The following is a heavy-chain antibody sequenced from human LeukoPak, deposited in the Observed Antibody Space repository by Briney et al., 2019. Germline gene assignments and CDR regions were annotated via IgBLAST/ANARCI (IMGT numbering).Heavy chain of an antibody. CDR2: INPSGGST. D-gene: IGHD6-13*01. J-gene: IGHJ4*02. CDR3: ARGSGIAAAGTEGDY. CDR1: GYTFTSYY. Sequence: GASVKVSCKASGYTFTSYYMHWVRQAPGQGLEWMGIINPSGGSTSYAQKFQGRVTMTRDMSTSTVYMELSSLRSEDTAVYYCARGSGIAAAGTEGDYWGQGTLVTVSS. V-gene: IGHV1-46*01.